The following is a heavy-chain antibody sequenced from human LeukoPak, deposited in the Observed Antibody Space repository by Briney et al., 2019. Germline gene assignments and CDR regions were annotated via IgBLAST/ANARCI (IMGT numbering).Heavy chain of an antibody. D-gene: IGHD2-2*01. CDR3: AKRYCSSTRCYYFDY. Sequence: PGGSLRLSCAASGFTVSSNYMSWVRQAPGKGLEWVSVIYSGGSTYYADSVKGRFTISRHNSKNTLYLQMNSLRAEDTAVYYCAKRYCSSTRCYYFDYWGQGTLVTVSS. CDR2: IYSGGST. CDR1: GFTVSSNY. J-gene: IGHJ4*02. V-gene: IGHV3-53*01.